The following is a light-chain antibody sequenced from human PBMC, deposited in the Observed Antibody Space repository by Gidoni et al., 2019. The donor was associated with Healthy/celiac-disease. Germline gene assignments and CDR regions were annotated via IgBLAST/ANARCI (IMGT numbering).Light chain of an antibody. J-gene: IGKJ4*01. CDR1: QRVSSY. CDR3: QQRSNWPPT. CDR2: DAS. Sequence: IVLTQSPATLSLSPGERATPSCRASQRVSSYLAWYQQKPGQAPRLFFYDASNRSTGIPARFSGSGSGTDFTLTISSLEPEDVAVYYCQQRSNWPPTFGGGTKVEIK. V-gene: IGKV3-11*01.